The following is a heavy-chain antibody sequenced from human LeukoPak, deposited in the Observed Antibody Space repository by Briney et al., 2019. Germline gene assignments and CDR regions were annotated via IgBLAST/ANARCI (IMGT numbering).Heavy chain of an antibody. Sequence: GGSLRLSCAASEFTFSSYWMSWVRQAPGKGLEWVANIKQDGSEKYYVDSVKGRFTISRDNAKNSLYLQMNSLRAEDTAVYYCARDASMVRGVHDYWGQGTLVTVSS. J-gene: IGHJ4*02. V-gene: IGHV3-7*01. CDR3: ARDASMVRGVHDY. D-gene: IGHD3-10*01. CDR2: IKQDGSEK. CDR1: EFTFSSYW.